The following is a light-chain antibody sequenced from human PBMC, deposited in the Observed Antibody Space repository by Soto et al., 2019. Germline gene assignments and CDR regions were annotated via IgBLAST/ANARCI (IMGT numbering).Light chain of an antibody. J-gene: IGLJ1*01. CDR2: DVN. CDR3: SSYTGSSTFV. CDR1: SSDVGGYDY. Sequence: SCTGTSSDVGGYDYVSWYQQLPGKAPKLLIYDVNNRPSGVSHRFSGSKSGNTASLTISGLQAEDEADYYCSSYTGSSTFVFGTGTKVTVL. V-gene: IGLV2-14*04.